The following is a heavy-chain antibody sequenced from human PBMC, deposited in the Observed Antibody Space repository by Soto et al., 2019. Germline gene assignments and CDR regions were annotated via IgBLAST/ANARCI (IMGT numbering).Heavy chain of an antibody. CDR3: AVVGATGAGWFDP. CDR2: IIPIFGTT. Sequence: QVQLVQSGAEVKKPGSSVKVSCKASGGTFSSYAISWVRQAPGQGLEWMGGIIPIFGTTNYAQKFQGRVTSTADESTSTAYMERSSLRSEDTAVYYCAVVGATGAGWFDPWGQGTLVTVSS. V-gene: IGHV1-69*01. CDR1: GGTFSSYA. J-gene: IGHJ5*02. D-gene: IGHD1-26*01.